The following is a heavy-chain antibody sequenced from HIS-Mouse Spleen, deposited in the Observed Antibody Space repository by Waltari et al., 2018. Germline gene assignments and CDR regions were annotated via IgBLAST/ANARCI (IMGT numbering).Heavy chain of an antibody. D-gene: IGHD6-13*01. CDR3: AREIPYSSSWYDWYFDL. Sequence: QLQLQESGPGLVKPSETLSLTCTVSGGPLRLSSYYWGWIRQPPGKGLEWIGSIYYSGSTYYNPSLKSRVTISVDTSKNQFSLKLSSVTAADTAVYYCAREIPYSSSWYDWYFDLWGRGTLVTVSS. CDR2: IYYSGST. CDR1: GGPLRLSSYY. V-gene: IGHV4-39*07. J-gene: IGHJ2*01.